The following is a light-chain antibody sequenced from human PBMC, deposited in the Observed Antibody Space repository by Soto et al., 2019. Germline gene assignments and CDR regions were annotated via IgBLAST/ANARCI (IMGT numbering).Light chain of an antibody. Sequence: EIVMTQSPATLSVSPGERATLSCRASPSVSSNLAWYQNKIGQAPRLLIYDASTRATGIPARFSGSGSGADFTLTISRLETEDFAVYECQQYGSSPRTFGQGTKVDIK. CDR2: DAS. CDR1: PSVSSN. V-gene: IGKV3-15*01. J-gene: IGKJ1*01. CDR3: QQYGSSPRT.